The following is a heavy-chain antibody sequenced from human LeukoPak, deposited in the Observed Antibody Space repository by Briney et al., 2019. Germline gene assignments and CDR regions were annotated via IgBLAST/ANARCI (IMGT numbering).Heavy chain of an antibody. CDR1: GGTFSSYA. CDR2: IIPIFGTA. V-gene: IGHV1-69*01. CDR3: AKVTVATILNYYDSSGAFDY. J-gene: IGHJ4*02. Sequence: SVKVSCKASGGTFSSYAISWVRQAPGQGLEWMGGIIPIFGTANYAQKFQGRVTITADESTSTAYMELSSLRSDDTAVYYCAKVTVATILNYYDSSGAFDYWGQGTLVTVSS. D-gene: IGHD3-22*01.